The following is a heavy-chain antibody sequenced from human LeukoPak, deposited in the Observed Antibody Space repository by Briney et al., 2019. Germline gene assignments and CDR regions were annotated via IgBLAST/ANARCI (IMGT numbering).Heavy chain of an antibody. J-gene: IGHJ4*02. CDR1: GYTFTSYG. CDR3: ARGGDDSSTFDY. Sequence: GASVKVSCKASGYTFTSYGISWVRQAPGQGLEWMGWISAYNGNTNYAQKLQGRVTMTRDTSTSTVYMELRSLRSQDTAVYYCARGGDDSSTFDYWGQGTLVTVSS. V-gene: IGHV1-18*01. CDR2: ISAYNGNT. D-gene: IGHD3-22*01.